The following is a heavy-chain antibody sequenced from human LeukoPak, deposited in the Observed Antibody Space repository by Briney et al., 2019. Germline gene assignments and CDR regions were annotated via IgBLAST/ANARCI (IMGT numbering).Heavy chain of an antibody. CDR1: GFTFSNYA. V-gene: IGHV3-30*02. J-gene: IGHJ6*04. Sequence: PGGSLRLSCAASGFTFSNYAIHWVRQAPGKGLEWVAVIHNDGTMGQYADSVKGRFTISKDFSRNTLHLQIHSLRDDDTAVYYCAKEGDEFRGYLDVWGKGTTVIVSS. D-gene: IGHD5-12*01. CDR2: IHNDGTMG. CDR3: AKEGDEFRGYLDV.